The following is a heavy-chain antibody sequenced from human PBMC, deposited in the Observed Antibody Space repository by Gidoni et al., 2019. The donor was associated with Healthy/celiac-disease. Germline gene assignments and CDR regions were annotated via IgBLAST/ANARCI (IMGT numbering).Heavy chain of an antibody. Sequence: QVQLVQSGAEVKKPGASVKISCKDSGYTFTGYYMHWVRQAPGQGLEWMGWINPNSGGTNYAQKFQGRVTMTRDTSISTAYMELSRLRSDDTAIYYCARASDKFGRLDYWGQGTLVTVSS. CDR3: ARASDKFGRLDY. CDR2: INPNSGGT. CDR1: GYTFTGYY. D-gene: IGHD3-16*01. J-gene: IGHJ4*02. V-gene: IGHV1-2*02.